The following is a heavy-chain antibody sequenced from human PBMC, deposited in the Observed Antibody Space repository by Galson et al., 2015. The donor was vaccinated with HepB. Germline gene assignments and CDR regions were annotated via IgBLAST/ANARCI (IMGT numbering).Heavy chain of an antibody. V-gene: IGHV1-46*01. CDR2: INPSGGST. CDR3: ARAGEGGSSRGAHYFDY. Sequence: SVKVSCKASGYTFTSYYMHWVRQAPGQGLEWMGIINPSGGSTSYAQKFQGRVTMTRDTSTSTVYMELSSLRSEDTAVYYCARAGEGGSSRGAHYFDYWGQGTLVTVSS. D-gene: IGHD1-26*01. CDR1: GYTFTSYY. J-gene: IGHJ4*02.